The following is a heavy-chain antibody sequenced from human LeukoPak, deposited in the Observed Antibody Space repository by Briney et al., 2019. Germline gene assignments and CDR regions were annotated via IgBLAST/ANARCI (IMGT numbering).Heavy chain of an antibody. CDR3: AREQGQNCGGDCYSLDY. Sequence: ASVKVSCKASGYTFTSYYMRWVRQAPGQGLEWMGIINPSGGSTSYAQKFQGRVTMTRDTSTSTVYMELSSLRSEDTAVYYCAREQGQNCGGDCYSLDYWGQGTLVTVSS. J-gene: IGHJ4*02. D-gene: IGHD2-21*02. CDR1: GYTFTSYY. CDR2: INPSGGST. V-gene: IGHV1-46*01.